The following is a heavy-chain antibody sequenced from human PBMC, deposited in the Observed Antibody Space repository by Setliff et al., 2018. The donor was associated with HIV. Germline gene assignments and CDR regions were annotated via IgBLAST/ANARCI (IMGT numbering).Heavy chain of an antibody. CDR2: IYSRGSP. V-gene: IGHV4-59*02. CDR3: ARLGDYDSSGYSWFDY. CDR1: SGSVNNYW. Sequence: SETLSLTCNVSSGSVNNYWWTWIRQPPGKGLEWIGYIYSRGSPYYNPSLKSRVTISVDTSKNQFSLMLRSVTAADTAVDYCARLGDYDSSGYSWFDYWGQGTRVTVSS. J-gene: IGHJ4*02. D-gene: IGHD3-22*01.